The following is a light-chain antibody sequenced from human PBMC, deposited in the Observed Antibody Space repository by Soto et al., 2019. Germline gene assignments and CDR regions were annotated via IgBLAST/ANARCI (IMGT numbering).Light chain of an antibody. V-gene: IGLV2-14*01. CDR1: SSDVGGYNY. CDR3: SSYTSSSTPYVV. CDR2: EVS. J-gene: IGLJ2*01. Sequence: QSALTQPASVSGSPGQSITISCTGTSSDVGGYNYVSWYQQHPGKAPKLMIYEVSNRPSRVSNRFSGSKSGNTASLTISGLQAEDEADYYCSSYTSSSTPYVVLGGGTKLTVL.